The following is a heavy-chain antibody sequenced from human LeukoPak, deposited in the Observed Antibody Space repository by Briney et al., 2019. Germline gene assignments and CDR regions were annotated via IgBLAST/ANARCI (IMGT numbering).Heavy chain of an antibody. D-gene: IGHD3-10*01. CDR3: AKLNGSGSYVDY. CDR2: ISGSGAYT. V-gene: IGHV3-23*01. J-gene: IGHJ4*02. CDR1: GFTFGTYA. Sequence: GGSLRLSCAASGFTFGTYAMSWVRQAPGKGLEWVSGISGSGAYTYYADSVKGRFTISRDNSKNTLYLQMNSLRAEDTALYYCAKLNGSGSYVDYWGQGTLVTVSS.